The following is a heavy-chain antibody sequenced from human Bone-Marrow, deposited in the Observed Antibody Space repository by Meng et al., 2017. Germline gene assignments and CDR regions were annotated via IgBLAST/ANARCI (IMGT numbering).Heavy chain of an antibody. CDR3: ARDRGSTYYDYVWGLREGSYFDY. Sequence: GGSLRLSCAASGFTFRSYAMSWVRQAPGKGLEWVSAISGSGDSTYYADSVKGRFTISRDNSKDTLYLQLDSLRAGDTAVYYCARDRGSTYYDYVWGLREGSYFDYWGQGTLVTVSS. CDR2: ISGSGDST. CDR1: GFTFRSYA. J-gene: IGHJ4*02. V-gene: IGHV3-23*01. D-gene: IGHD3-16*01.